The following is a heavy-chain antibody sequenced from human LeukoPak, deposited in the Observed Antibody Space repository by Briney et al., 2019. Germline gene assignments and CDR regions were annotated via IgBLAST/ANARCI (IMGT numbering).Heavy chain of an antibody. CDR2: FDPEDGET. D-gene: IGHD3-22*01. V-gene: IGHV1-24*01. CDR3: ATPYYYDSSVYHYGLDF. J-gene: IGHJ4*02. CDR1: GYTLTELS. Sequence: AASVKVSCKVSGYTLTELSMHWVRQAPGKGLEWMGGFDPEDGETIYAQKFQGRVTMTEDTSTDTAYMELNSLRSEDTAVYYCATPYYYDSSVYHYGLDFWGQGTLVTVSS.